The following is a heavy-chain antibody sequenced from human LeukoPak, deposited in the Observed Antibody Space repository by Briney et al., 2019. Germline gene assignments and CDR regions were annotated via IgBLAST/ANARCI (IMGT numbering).Heavy chain of an antibody. CDR2: IYYSGST. CDR3: ARGGAGPDY. D-gene: IGHD3-10*01. CDR1: GGSISSYY. J-gene: IGHJ4*02. Sequence: SETLSLTCTVSGGSISSYYWSWIRQPPGKGLEWIGYIYYSGSTNYNPSLKSRVTISVDTSKNQFSLKLSSVTAADTAVYYCARGGAGPDYWGQGTLVTASS. V-gene: IGHV4-59*01.